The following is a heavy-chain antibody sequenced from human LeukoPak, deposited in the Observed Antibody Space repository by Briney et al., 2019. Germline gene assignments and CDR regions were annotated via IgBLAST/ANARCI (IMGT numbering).Heavy chain of an antibody. CDR3: ARLGSGWSFDY. Sequence: GESLKISCKGSGYSFTSYRINWVRQMPGKGLEWMGTIDPSVSYTNYSPSLQGHVTMSTDKSISTAYLQWGSLKASDTAIYYCARLGSGWSFDYWGQGALVTVSS. CDR1: GYSFTSYR. J-gene: IGHJ4*02. CDR2: IDPSVSYT. V-gene: IGHV5-10-1*01. D-gene: IGHD6-19*01.